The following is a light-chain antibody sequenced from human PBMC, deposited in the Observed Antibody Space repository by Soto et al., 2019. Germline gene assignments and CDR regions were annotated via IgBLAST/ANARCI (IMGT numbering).Light chain of an antibody. CDR2: GAS. J-gene: IGKJ2*01. CDR1: QSVTSSF. Sequence: IVLTQSPGTLSLSPGERATLSCRASQSVTSSFLAWYQQKPGQAPRLLIYGASSRATGIPDRFSGSGSGTDFTLTISRLEPEAFAVYYCQQYGDSHPAYTVGQGTNLEIK. V-gene: IGKV3-20*01. CDR3: QQYGDSHPAYT.